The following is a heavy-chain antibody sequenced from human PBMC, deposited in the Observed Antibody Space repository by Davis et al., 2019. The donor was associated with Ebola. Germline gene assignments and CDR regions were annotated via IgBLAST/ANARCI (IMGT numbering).Heavy chain of an antibody. D-gene: IGHD6-6*01. Sequence: ASVKVSCKASGYTFTSYGISWVRQAPGQGLEWMGWVSAYNGNTNYAQRLQGRVTMTTDTSTSTAYMELRSLISDDTAVYYCARGRYPTSSLDYWGQGTLVTVSS. CDR1: GYTFTSYG. CDR2: VSAYNGNT. CDR3: ARGRYPTSSLDY. J-gene: IGHJ4*02. V-gene: IGHV1-18*01.